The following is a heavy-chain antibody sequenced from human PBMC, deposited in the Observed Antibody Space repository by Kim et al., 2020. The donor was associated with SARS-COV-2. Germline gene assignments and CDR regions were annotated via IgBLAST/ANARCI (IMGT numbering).Heavy chain of an antibody. CDR2: T. J-gene: IGHJ4*02. D-gene: IGHD6-6*01. V-gene: IGHV4-39*02. CDR3: ARDGASRPFAY. Sequence: TYYNPSLNSRVIISVDTSKTQFSLKLSSVTAADTAVYYCARDGASRPFAYWGQGTLVTVSS.